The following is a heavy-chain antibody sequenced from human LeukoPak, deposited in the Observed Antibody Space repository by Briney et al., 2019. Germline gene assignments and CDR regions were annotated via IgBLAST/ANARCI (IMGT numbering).Heavy chain of an antibody. D-gene: IGHD3-10*01. V-gene: IGHV3-30*04. Sequence: GGSLRLSCAASGFTFSSHPMHWVRQAPGKGLEWVGVILYDGSNKYYADSVKGRFTISRDNSKSTLSLQMNSLRAEDTAIYYCARGNRSEWFGELLYYYWGQGTLVTVSS. CDR1: GFTFSSHP. J-gene: IGHJ4*02. CDR3: ARGNRSEWFGELLYYY. CDR2: ILYDGSNK.